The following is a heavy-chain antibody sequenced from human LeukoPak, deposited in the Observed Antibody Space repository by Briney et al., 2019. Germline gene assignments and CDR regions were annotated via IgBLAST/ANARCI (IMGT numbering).Heavy chain of an antibody. V-gene: IGHV3-30*02. CDR2: IWYDGSNK. J-gene: IGHJ4*02. CDR1: GFTFSSYG. D-gene: IGHD3-10*01. Sequence: GGSLRLSCAASGFTFSSYGMHWVRQAPGKGLEWVAVIWYDGSNKYYADSVKGRFTISRDKSENTLYLQMNSLRVEDTAVYYCAKDLGYFYVSGSYPLVDYWGQGTLVTVSS. CDR3: AKDLGYFYVSGSYPLVDY.